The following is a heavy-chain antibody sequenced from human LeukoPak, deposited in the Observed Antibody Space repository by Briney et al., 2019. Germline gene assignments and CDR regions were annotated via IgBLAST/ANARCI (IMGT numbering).Heavy chain of an antibody. Sequence: GGSLRLSCAASGFTFSSYAMHWVRQAPGKELEWVAVISYDGSNKYYADSVKGRFTISRDNSKNTLYLQMNSLRAEDTAVYYCATTAVADAYYYYGMDVWGQGTTVTVSS. V-gene: IGHV3-30-3*01. CDR3: ATTAVADAYYYYGMDV. D-gene: IGHD6-19*01. CDR2: ISYDGSNK. CDR1: GFTFSSYA. J-gene: IGHJ6*02.